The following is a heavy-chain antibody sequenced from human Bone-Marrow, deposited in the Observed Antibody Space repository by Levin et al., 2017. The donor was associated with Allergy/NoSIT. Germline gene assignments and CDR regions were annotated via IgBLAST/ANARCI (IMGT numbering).Heavy chain of an antibody. D-gene: IGHD3-10*01. J-gene: IGHJ4*02. CDR3: ARLDFSYGSDY. V-gene: IGHV3-66*04. CDR2: IYSGGGT. CDR1: GFTVSNNY. Sequence: GGSLRLSCAVSGFTVSNNYMSWVRQAPGKGLEWVSIIYSGGGTFYADSVKARFTISRDNSKNTVYLQMNSLRAEDTAVYYCARLDFSYGSDYWGQGTLVTVSS.